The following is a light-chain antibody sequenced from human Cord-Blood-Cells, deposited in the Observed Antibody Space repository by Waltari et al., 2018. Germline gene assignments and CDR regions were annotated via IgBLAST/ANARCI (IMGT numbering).Light chain of an antibody. Sequence: QSALTQPRSVSGSPGQAVTIPCTGTSSDVGGYQYVSWYQQHPGKAPKLMIYDVSKRPSGVPDRFSGSKSGNTASLTISGLQAEDEADYYCCSYAGSYTFGVVFGGGTKLTVL. CDR1: SSDVGGYQY. CDR2: DVS. CDR3: CSYAGSYTFGVV. J-gene: IGLJ2*01. V-gene: IGLV2-11*01.